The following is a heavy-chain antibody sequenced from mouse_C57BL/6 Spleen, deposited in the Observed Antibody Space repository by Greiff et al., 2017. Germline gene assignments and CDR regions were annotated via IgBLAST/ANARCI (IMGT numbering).Heavy chain of an antibody. CDR1: GFTFSSYG. CDR3: ARHGEETARFDY. J-gene: IGHJ2*01. V-gene: IGHV5-6*01. Sequence: EVKVVESGGDLVKPGGSLKLSCAASGFTFSSYGMSWVRQTPDKRLEWVATISSGGSYTYYPDSVKGRFTISRDNAKNTLYLQMSSLKSEDTAMYYCARHGEETARFDYWGQGTTRTVSS. D-gene: IGHD3-2*01. CDR2: ISSGGSYT.